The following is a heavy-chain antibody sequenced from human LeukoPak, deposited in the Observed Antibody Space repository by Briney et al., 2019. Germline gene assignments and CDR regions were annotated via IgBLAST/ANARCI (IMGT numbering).Heavy chain of an antibody. CDR1: GGSISSYY. D-gene: IGHD4-11*01. V-gene: IGHV4-59*01. Sequence: SETLSLTCTVSGGSISSYYWSWIRQPPGKGLEWIGYIYYSGSTNYNPSLKSRVTISVDTSKNQFSLKLSSVTAADTAVYYCARVYTSHYYYYMDVWGKGTTVTVSS. J-gene: IGHJ6*03. CDR3: ARVYTSHYYYYMDV. CDR2: IYYSGST.